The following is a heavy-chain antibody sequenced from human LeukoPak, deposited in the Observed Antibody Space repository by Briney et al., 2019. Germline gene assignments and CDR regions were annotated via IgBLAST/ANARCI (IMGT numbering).Heavy chain of an antibody. D-gene: IGHD3-10*01. CDR1: GGSISSYY. J-gene: IGHJ6*02. CDR3: ARARYYGSGSYYQRDYYGMDV. Sequence: SETLSLTCTVSGGSISSYYWSWIRQPPGKGLEWIGYIYYIGSTNYNPSLKSRVTISVDTSKNQFSLKLSSVTAADTAVYYCARARYYGSGSYYQRDYYGMDVWGQGTTVTVSS. CDR2: IYYIGST. V-gene: IGHV4-59*01.